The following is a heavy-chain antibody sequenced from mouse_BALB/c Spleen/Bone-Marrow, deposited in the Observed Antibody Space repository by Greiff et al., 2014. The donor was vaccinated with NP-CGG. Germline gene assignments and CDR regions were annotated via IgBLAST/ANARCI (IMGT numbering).Heavy chain of an antibody. CDR3: ARPPSKYEYYALDY. Sequence: VQLQQSGAELVRPGALVKLSCKASGFNIKDYYMQWVNQRPEQGLEWIGWIDPENGNTIYDPKFQGKAIITADTSSNTVYLQLSSLTSEDTAVYYCARPPSKYEYYALDYWGQGTSVTVSS. CDR1: GFNIKDYY. D-gene: IGHD2-14*01. CDR2: IDPENGNT. V-gene: IGHV14-1*02. J-gene: IGHJ4*01.